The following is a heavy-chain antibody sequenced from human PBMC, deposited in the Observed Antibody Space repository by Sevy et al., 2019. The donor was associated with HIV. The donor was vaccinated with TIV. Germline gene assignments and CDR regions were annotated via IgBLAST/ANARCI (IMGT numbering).Heavy chain of an antibody. CDR2: MSGSGGST. CDR1: GFTFSSYA. V-gene: IGHV3-23*01. J-gene: IGHJ3*02. Sequence: GGSLRLSCAASGFTFSSYAMSWVRQAPGKGLEWVSGMSGSGGSTYYADSVKGRFASSRDNSKNTLYLQMNSLRAEDTAVYYCAKDRVWELGDAFDIWGQGTMVIVSS. CDR3: AKDRVWELGDAFDI. D-gene: IGHD1-26*01.